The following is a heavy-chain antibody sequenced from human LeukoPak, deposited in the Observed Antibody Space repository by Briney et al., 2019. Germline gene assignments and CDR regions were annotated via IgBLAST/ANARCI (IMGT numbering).Heavy chain of an antibody. Sequence: ASVKVSCKASGYTFADYYMHWVRQAPGQGLEWMGWLNPNSGDTNYAQKFQGRVSMTRDTSISTAYMDLSDLRSDDTAVYYCARGRNIEMTTMSGGSDYWGQGTLVTVSS. CDR3: ARGRNIEMTTMSGGSDY. V-gene: IGHV1-2*02. D-gene: IGHD5-24*01. CDR1: GYTFADYY. CDR2: LNPNSGDT. J-gene: IGHJ4*02.